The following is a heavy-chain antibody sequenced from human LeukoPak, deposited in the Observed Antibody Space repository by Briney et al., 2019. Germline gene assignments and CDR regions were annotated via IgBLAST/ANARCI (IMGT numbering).Heavy chain of an antibody. D-gene: IGHD6-19*01. J-gene: IGHJ6*03. Sequence: GGSLRLSCAASGFTFSSYAMSWVRQAPGKGLEWVSAISGSGGSTYYADSVKGRFTISRDNSKNTLYLQMNSLRAEDTAVYYCARVLSGWYRYYYYYMDVWGKGTTVTVSS. CDR3: ARVLSGWYRYYYYYMDV. V-gene: IGHV3-23*01. CDR2: ISGSGGST. CDR1: GFTFSSYA.